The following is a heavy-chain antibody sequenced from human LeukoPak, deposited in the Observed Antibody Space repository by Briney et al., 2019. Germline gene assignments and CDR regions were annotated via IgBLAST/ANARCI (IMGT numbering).Heavy chain of an antibody. CDR3: ARRGGYDFNDAFDI. J-gene: IGHJ3*02. V-gene: IGHV5-10-1*01. CDR1: GYSFTSYW. D-gene: IGHD5-12*01. CDR2: IDPSDSYT. Sequence: GESLKISCKGSGYSFTSYWISWVRQMPGKGLEWMGRIDPSDSYTNHSPSFQGHVTISADKSISTAYLQWSSLKASDTAMYYCARRGGYDFNDAFDIWGQGTMVTVSS.